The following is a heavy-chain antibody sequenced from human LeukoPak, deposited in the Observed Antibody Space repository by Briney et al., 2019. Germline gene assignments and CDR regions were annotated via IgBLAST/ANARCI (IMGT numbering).Heavy chain of an antibody. D-gene: IGHD3-3*01. Sequence: PSETLSLTCGVSGGSFSGSYWGWIRQPPGKGLEWIGEINLSGSTTYNSSLTSRVSISLYTSKNQFSLNLRSVTTADTAVYYCARVSISLFGVVTAHWGSWGEGTLVAVSS. CDR1: GGSFSGSY. J-gene: IGHJ5*02. CDR3: ARVSISLFGVVTAHWGS. V-gene: IGHV4-34*01. CDR2: INLSGST.